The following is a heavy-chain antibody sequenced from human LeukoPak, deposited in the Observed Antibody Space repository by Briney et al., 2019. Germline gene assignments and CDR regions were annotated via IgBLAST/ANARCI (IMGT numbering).Heavy chain of an antibody. D-gene: IGHD3-22*01. V-gene: IGHV1-2*02. CDR2: IGPNSGDT. CDR3: ARKYDSSWYDYFDY. J-gene: IGHJ4*02. Sequence: GAPVKVSCKASGYTFTGYYIHWMRRAPGQGLEWMGWIGPNSGDTNYAQKFQGRVTMTRDTSISTVYMELSRLTSDDTAMYYCARKYDSSWYDYFDYWGQGTLVTVSS. CDR1: GYTFTGYY.